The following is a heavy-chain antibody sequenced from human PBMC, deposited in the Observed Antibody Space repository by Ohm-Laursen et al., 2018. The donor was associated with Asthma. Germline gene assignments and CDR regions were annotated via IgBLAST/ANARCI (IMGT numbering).Heavy chain of an antibody. D-gene: IGHD3-22*01. CDR2: ILPGGSQT. CDR3: ARHRGYYRDSSDYFTVYCYGMDV. CDR1: GFSFTNYW. Sequence: GESLKISCKASGFSFTNYWIGWEPQMPGKGLEWMGIILPGGSQTTHSPPFQCKVAITTDKSISTAYLKWNSVKASDTAIYFCARHRGYYRDSSDYFTVYCYGMDVWGQGTTVTVSS. J-gene: IGHJ6*02. V-gene: IGHV5-51*01.